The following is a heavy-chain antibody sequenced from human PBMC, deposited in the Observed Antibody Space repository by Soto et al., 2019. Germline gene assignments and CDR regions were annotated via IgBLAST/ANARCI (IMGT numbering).Heavy chain of an antibody. J-gene: IGHJ4*02. CDR2: IYYNGST. D-gene: IGHD5-12*01. V-gene: IGHV4-39*07. CDR1: GGSISSSSYY. CDR3: ARDLFGGYCLDY. Sequence: SETLSLTCTVSGGSISSSSYYWGWIRQPPGKGLEWIGSIYYNGSTYYNPSLKSRVTISVDTSKNQFSLKLSSVTAADTAVYYCARDLFGGYCLDYWGQGALVTVSS.